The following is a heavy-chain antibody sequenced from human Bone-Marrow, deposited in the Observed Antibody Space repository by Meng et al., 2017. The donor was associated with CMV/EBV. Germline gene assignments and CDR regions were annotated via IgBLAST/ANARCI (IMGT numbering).Heavy chain of an antibody. CDR2: IYYSGST. D-gene: IGHD5-24*01. J-gene: IGHJ4*02. Sequence: GSLRLSCTVSGGSVSSGSYFWSWIRQPPGKGLEWIGYIYYSGSTNYNPSLKSRVTISVDTSKNQFSLKLSSVTAADTAVYYCARALRDGYIYFYYWGQGTLVTVSS. CDR1: GGSVSSGSYF. CDR3: ARALRDGYIYFYY. V-gene: IGHV4-61*01.